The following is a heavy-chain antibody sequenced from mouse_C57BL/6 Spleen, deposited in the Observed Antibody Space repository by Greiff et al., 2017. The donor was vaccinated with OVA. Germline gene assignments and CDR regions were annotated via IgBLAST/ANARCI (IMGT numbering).Heavy chain of an antibody. CDR2: INPNNGGT. D-gene: IGHD1-1*01. J-gene: IGHJ3*01. CDR1: GYTFTDYY. Sequence: VQLQQSGPELVKPGASVKISCKASGYTFTDYYMNWVKQSHGKSLEWIGDINPNNGGTSYNQKFKGKATLTVDKSSSTAYLELRSLTSEDSAVYYCAKDAGSSGFAYWGQGTLVTVSA. CDR3: AKDAGSSGFAY. V-gene: IGHV1-26*01.